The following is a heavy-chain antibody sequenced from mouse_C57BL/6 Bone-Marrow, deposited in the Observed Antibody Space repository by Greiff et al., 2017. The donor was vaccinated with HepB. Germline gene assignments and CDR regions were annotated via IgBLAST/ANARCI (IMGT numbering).Heavy chain of an antibody. D-gene: IGHD1-1*01. CDR1: GYTFTSYG. CDR2: IDPKSGNT. CDR3: ASPVITAAWMDY. J-gene: IGHJ4*01. Sequence: QVQLKQSGAELARPGASVKLSCKASGYTFTSYGIRWVKQRTGQGLEWIGEIDPKSGNTYYNEKFKGKATLTADKSSSTAYMELRSLTSEDAAVYFCASPVITAAWMDYWGQGTSVTVSA. V-gene: IGHV1-81*01.